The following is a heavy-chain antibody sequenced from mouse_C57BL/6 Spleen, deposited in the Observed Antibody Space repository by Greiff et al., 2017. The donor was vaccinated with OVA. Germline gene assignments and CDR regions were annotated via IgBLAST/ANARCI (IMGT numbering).Heavy chain of an antibody. J-gene: IGHJ2*01. CDR2: INPSSGYT. Sequence: VQLQQSGAELAKPGASVKLSCKASGYTFTSYWMHWVKQRPGQGLEWIGYINPSSGYTKYNQKFKDKATLTADKSSSTAYMQLSSLTYEDSAVYYCGTADYDQGYLDYWGQGTTLTVSS. CDR3: GTADYDQGYLDY. V-gene: IGHV1-7*01. CDR1: GYTFTSYW. D-gene: IGHD2-4*01.